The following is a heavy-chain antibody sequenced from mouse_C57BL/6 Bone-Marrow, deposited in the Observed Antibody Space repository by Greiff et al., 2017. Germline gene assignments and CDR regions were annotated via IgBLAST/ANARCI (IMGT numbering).Heavy chain of an antibody. CDR2: FYPGDGDT. D-gene: IGHD2-12*01. V-gene: IGHV1-80*01. CDR3: ARETTGRYFDV. J-gene: IGHJ1*03. Sequence: VKLVESGAELVKPGASVKISCKASGYAFSSYWMNWVKQRPGKGLEWIGQFYPGDGDTNYNGKFKGKATLTADKSSSTAYMQLSSLTSEDSAVYFCARETTGRYFDVWGTGTTVTVSS. CDR1: GYAFSSYW.